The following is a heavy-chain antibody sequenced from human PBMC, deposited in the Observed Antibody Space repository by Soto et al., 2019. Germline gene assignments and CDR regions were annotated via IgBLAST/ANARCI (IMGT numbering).Heavy chain of an antibody. Sequence: QVQLVQSGAEVKKPGASVKVSCKASGYTFTGYYMHWVRQAPGQGLEWMGWINPNSGGTNYAQKFRGWVTMTRDTSISTAHMERSRRRSDDTAVYYCGRGGGGDLRGWDPPIDYWGQGTLVTVSS. D-gene: IGHD3-16*01. CDR2: INPNSGGT. J-gene: IGHJ4*02. V-gene: IGHV1-2*04. CDR3: GRGGGGDLRGWDPPIDY. CDR1: GYTFTGYY.